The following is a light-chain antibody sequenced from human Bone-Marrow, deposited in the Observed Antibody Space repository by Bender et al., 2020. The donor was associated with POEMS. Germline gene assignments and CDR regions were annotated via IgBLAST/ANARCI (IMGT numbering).Light chain of an antibody. J-gene: IGLJ3*02. Sequence: SYVLTQPPSVSVAPGKTAIITCGGNNIGDRNVHWYQHKPGQAPVLVLSDDSDRPSGIPDRFSGSNSGNTATLTITRVEAGDDGDYYCHVWDSSNDPVFGGGTKMTVL. CDR1: NIGDRN. V-gene: IGLV3-21*03. CDR2: DDS. CDR3: HVWDSSNDPV.